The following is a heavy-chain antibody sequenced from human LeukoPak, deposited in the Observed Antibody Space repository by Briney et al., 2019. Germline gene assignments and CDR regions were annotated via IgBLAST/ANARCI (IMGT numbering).Heavy chain of an antibody. CDR3: ARVMYNWNYGPPFDY. V-gene: IGHV4-34*01. CDR2: INHSGST. J-gene: IGHJ4*02. CDR1: GGSFSGYY. Sequence: SETLSLTCAVYGGSFSGYYWSWIRQPPGKGLEWIGEINHSGSTNYNPSLKSRVTISVDTSKNQFSLKLSSVTAADTAVYYCARVMYNWNYGPPFDYWGQGTLVTVSS. D-gene: IGHD1-7*01.